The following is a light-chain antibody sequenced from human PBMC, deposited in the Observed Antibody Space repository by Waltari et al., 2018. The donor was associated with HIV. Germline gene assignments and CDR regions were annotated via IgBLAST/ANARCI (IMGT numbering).Light chain of an antibody. Sequence: VLTHSPRSLSLSPGDSVPLSCRASKNVNMDYLAWYQQRRGQPPTLLVSGTSVRAPGVPDRFSGSGSGTVFTLTINRLEPEDFTTYLCQQFDDWEYTFGQGTHL. J-gene: IGKJ2*01. CDR2: GTS. CDR1: KNVNMDY. CDR3: QQFDDWEYT. V-gene: IGKV3-20*01.